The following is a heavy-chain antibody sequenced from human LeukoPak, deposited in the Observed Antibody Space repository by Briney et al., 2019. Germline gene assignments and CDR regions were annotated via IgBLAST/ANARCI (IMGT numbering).Heavy chain of an antibody. J-gene: IGHJ4*02. CDR3: ARDRRNYYGSGSQFDY. CDR1: GGTFSSYA. V-gene: IGHV1-69*05. D-gene: IGHD3-10*01. CDR2: ITPIFGTA. Sequence: GASVKVSCKASGGTFSSYAISWVRQAPGQGLEWMGRITPIFGTANYAQKFQGRVTITTDESTSTAYMELSSLRSEDTAVYYCARDRRNYYGSGSQFDYWGQGTLVTVSS.